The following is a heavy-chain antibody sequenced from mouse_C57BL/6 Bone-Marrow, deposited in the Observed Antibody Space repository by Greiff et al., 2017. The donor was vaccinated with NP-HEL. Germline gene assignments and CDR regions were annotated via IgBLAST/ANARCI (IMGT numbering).Heavy chain of an antibody. Sequence: QVQLKQSGAELVMPGASVKLSCKASGYTFTSYWMHWVKQRPGQGLEWIGEIDPSDSYTNYNQKFKGKSTLTVDKSSSTAYMQLSSLTSEDSAVYYCAREGYGYPYYAMDYWGQGTSVTVSS. J-gene: IGHJ4*01. V-gene: IGHV1-69*01. CDR2: IDPSDSYT. CDR3: AREGYGYPYYAMDY. D-gene: IGHD2-2*01. CDR1: GYTFTSYW.